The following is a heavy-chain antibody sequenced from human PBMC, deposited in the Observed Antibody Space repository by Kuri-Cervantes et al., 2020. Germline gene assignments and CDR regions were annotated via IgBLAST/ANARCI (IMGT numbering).Heavy chain of an antibody. D-gene: IGHD4-17*01. Sequence: GESLKISCAASGFTFSSYAMSWVRQAPGKGLEWFSAISGSGGSTYYADSVKGRFTISRDNSKNTLYLQMNSLRAEDTAVYYCAKAAPGYGDYGAIPPFDYWGQGTLVTVSS. J-gene: IGHJ4*02. CDR2: ISGSGGST. V-gene: IGHV3-23*01. CDR1: GFTFSSYA. CDR3: AKAAPGYGDYGAIPPFDY.